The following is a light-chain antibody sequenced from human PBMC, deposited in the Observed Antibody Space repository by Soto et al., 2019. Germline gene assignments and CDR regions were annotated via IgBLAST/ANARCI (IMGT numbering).Light chain of an antibody. J-gene: IGLJ3*02. CDR1: SSDVGGYDY. CDR2: DVS. V-gene: IGLV2-11*01. CDR3: CSYAGSYTGV. Sequence: QSVLTQPRSVSGSPGQSVTFSCTGTSSDVGGYDYVSWYQQHPGKAPKLMIYDVSNRPSGVPDRFSGSKSGNTASLTISGLQADDEADYYCCSYAGSYTGVFGGGTKLTVL.